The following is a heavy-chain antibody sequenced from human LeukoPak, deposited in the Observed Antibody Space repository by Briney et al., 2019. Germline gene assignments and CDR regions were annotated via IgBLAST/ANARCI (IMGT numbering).Heavy chain of an antibody. CDR2: INPNSGGT. CDR1: GYTFTGYY. J-gene: IGHJ4*02. D-gene: IGHD6-13*01. Sequence: ASVKVSCKASGYTFTGYYMHWVRQAPGQGLEWMGWINPNSGGTNYAQKFQGRVTMTRDTSISTAYMELRSLRSDDTAVYYCARVSQWIAAAGMGYWGQGTLVTVSS. CDR3: ARVSQWIAAAGMGY. V-gene: IGHV1-2*02.